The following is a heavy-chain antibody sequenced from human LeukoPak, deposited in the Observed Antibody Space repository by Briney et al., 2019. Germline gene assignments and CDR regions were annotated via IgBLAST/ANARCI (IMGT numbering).Heavy chain of an antibody. CDR1: GYTFTSYD. CDR2: MNPNSGNT. Sequence: ASVKVSCKASGYTFTSYDINWVRQATGQGPEWMGWMNPNSGNTGYAQKFQGRVTMTRNTSISTAYMELSSLRSEDTAVYYCARVSVLPLYYYYGMDVWGQGTTVTVSS. J-gene: IGHJ6*02. V-gene: IGHV1-8*01. CDR3: ARVSVLPLYYYYGMDV. D-gene: IGHD3-16*02.